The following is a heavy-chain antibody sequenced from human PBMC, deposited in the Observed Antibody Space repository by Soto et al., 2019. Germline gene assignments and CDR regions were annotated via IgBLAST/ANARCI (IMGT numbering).Heavy chain of an antibody. D-gene: IGHD4-4*01. CDR2: ITSNGGST. CDR1: GFPFSNYA. V-gene: IGHV3-64*01. Sequence: PGGSLRLSCVASGFPFSNYAMQWVRQAPGKGLEYVSAITSNGGSTYYANSVKGRLSISRDNSKNTLYLQMGSLRTEDMAVYYCARINDYSNYVSDYWGQGTLVTVSS. CDR3: ARINDYSNYVSDY. J-gene: IGHJ4*02.